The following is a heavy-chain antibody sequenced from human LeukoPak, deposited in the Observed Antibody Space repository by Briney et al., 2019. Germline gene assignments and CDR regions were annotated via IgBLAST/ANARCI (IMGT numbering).Heavy chain of an antibody. Sequence: GGSLRLSCAASGFTFDDYGMSWVRQAPGKGLEWVSGINWNGGSIGYADSVKGRFTISRDNAKNSLYLQMNSLRAEDTALYYCARGTFGDHAFDIWGQGTMVTVSS. D-gene: IGHD3-10*01. CDR1: GFTFDDYG. J-gene: IGHJ3*02. CDR3: ARGTFGDHAFDI. V-gene: IGHV3-20*04. CDR2: INWNGGSI.